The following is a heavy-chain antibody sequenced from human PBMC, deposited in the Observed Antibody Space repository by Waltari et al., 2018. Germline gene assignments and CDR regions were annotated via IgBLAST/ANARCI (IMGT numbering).Heavy chain of an antibody. CDR3: ARDSVATVGDY. J-gene: IGHJ4*02. D-gene: IGHD5-12*01. V-gene: IGHV3-33*01. Sequence: QVLLVESGGGVVQPRRSLRLSCTASGFTFSNYVMHWVRQAPGKGLEWVAVIWDDGSSKHYADSVKVRFTISRDNSNNTLFLQMNSLRAEDTAVYYCARDSVATVGDYWGQGALVTVSS. CDR2: IWDDGSSK. CDR1: GFTFSNYV.